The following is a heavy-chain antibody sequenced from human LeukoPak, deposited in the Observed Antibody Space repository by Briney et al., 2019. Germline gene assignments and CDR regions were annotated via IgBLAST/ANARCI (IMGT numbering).Heavy chain of an antibody. CDR1: GFTFSSYE. CDR3: ARGIAVASKDAFDI. D-gene: IGHD6-19*01. J-gene: IGHJ3*02. Sequence: GGSLRLSCAASGFTFSSYEMNWVRQAPGKGLEWVSYISSSGSNIYYADSVKGRFTISRDNVKNSLYLQMNSLRAEDTAVYYCARGIAVASKDAFDIWGQGTMVTVSS. CDR2: ISSSGSNI. V-gene: IGHV3-48*03.